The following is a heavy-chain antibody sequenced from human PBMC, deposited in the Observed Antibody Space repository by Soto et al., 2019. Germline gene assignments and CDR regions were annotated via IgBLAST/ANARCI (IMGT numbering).Heavy chain of an antibody. CDR2: ISSSSSYI. Sequence: GGSLRLSCAASGFTFSSYSMNWVRQAPGKGLEWVSSISSSSSYIYYADSVKGRFTISRDNAKNSLYPQMNSLRAEDTAVYYCARGLFRGYSGYDSGLVEYYYYGMDVWGQGTTVTVSS. V-gene: IGHV3-21*01. D-gene: IGHD5-12*01. J-gene: IGHJ6*02. CDR3: ARGLFRGYSGYDSGLVEYYYYGMDV. CDR1: GFTFSSYS.